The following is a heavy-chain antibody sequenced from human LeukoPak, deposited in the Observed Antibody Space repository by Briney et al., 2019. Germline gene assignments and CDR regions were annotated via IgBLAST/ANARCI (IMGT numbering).Heavy chain of an antibody. CDR3: ARARTVVRWREPPALDY. CDR1: GFTVSSKY. D-gene: IGHD3-10*01. Sequence: GGSLRLSCVVSGFTVSSKYMSWVRQAPGKGLEWVSVFYSGGSTYYADSVKGRFTISRDNSKNTLYLQMNSLRVEDTAVYYCARARTVVRWREPPALDYWGQGTLVTVSS. J-gene: IGHJ4*02. CDR2: FYSGGST. V-gene: IGHV3-66*01.